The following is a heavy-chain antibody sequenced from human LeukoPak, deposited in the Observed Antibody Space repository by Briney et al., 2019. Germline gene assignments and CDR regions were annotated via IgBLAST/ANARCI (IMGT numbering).Heavy chain of an antibody. V-gene: IGHV3-7*03. J-gene: IGHJ4*02. D-gene: IGHD6-13*01. CDR3: ARVMWQQLAPSDY. CDR1: GFTFSGDW. CDR2: INEDGSER. Sequence: GGALRLSCAAPGFTFSGDWMNWVRQAPGKGPGWVANINEDGSERYYVDSVKGRFTISRDNAKNSLYLHMDSLRAEDTAVYYCARVMWQQLAPSDYWGQGTLVTVSS.